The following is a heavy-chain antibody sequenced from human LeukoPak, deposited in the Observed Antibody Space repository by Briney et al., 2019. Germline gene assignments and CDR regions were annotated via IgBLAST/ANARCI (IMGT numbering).Heavy chain of an antibody. Sequence: GRSLRLSCAASGFTFSSYAMHWVRQAPGKGLEWVAVISYDGSNKYYADSVKGRFTISRDNSKNTLYLQMNSLRAEDTAVYYCASSPYSYGFFDYWGQGTLVTVSS. CDR3: ASSPYSYGFFDY. D-gene: IGHD5-18*01. V-gene: IGHV3-30-3*01. CDR1: GFTFSSYA. J-gene: IGHJ4*02. CDR2: ISYDGSNK.